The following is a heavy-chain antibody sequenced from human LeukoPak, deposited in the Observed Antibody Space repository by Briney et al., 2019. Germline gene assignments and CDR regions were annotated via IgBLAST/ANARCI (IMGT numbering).Heavy chain of an antibody. D-gene: IGHD5-18*01. CDR1: GFTFSSYS. Sequence: GSLRLSCAASGFTFSSYSMNWVRQAPGKGLEWVSSISSSSYIYYADSVKGRFTISRDNAKNTLYLQMNSLRAEDTAVYYCARDNSYGANDYWGQGTLVTVSS. CDR3: ARDNSYGANDY. J-gene: IGHJ4*02. CDR2: ISSSSYI. V-gene: IGHV3-21*01.